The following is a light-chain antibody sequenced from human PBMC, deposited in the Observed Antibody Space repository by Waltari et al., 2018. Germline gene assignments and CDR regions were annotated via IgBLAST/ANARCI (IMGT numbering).Light chain of an antibody. J-gene: IGLJ2*01. CDR3: QSYDSGLNGLF. V-gene: IGLV1-40*01. CDR1: SSNIRSPYT. CDR2: DDS. Sequence: QSVLTQPPSVSGAPGQRVTISCTGSSSNIRSPYTVHGYQQVPGRAPKLLIYDDSHRPSGVPDRFSGSKSGTSASLAITGLQAEDEAEYFCQSYDSGLNGLFFGGGTKVTVL.